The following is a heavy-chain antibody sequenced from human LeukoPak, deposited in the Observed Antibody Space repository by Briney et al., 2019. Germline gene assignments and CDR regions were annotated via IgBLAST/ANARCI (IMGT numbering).Heavy chain of an antibody. CDR1: GFSFSSYA. V-gene: IGHV3-30*02. D-gene: IGHD3-22*01. CDR3: ARESESYDSSGSTFDY. Sequence: GGSLRLSCATSGFSFSSYAMSWVRQAPGKGLEWVAFIRYDGTSKYYADSVKGRFTISRDNSKNTLYLQMNSLRAEDTAVYYCARESESYDSSGSTFDYWGQGTLVTVSS. CDR2: IRYDGTSK. J-gene: IGHJ4*02.